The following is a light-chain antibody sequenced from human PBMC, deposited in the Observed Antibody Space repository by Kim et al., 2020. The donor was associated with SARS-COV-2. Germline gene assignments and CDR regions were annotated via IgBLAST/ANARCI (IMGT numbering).Light chain of an antibody. J-gene: IGKJ4*01. Sequence: LPPGERATLSCRDSQTVGSRYLAWYQQKPGQTPRLLIYGASSRATGIPDRFSGSGSGTDFTLTISRLEPEDFAVYYCQQYGNSPLTFGGGTKLEIK. CDR3: QQYGNSPLT. CDR1: QTVGSRY. V-gene: IGKV3-20*01. CDR2: GAS.